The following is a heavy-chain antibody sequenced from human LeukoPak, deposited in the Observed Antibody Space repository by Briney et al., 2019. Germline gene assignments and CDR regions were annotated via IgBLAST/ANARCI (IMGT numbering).Heavy chain of an antibody. CDR2: INPSGGST. CDR1: GYTLTSYY. Sequence: ASVRVSCKASGYTLTSYYMHWVRQAPGQGLEWMGIINPSGGSTSYAQKFQGRVTMTRDTSTSTVYMELSSLRSEDTAVYYCARDRGFWSGYYHWFDPWGQGTLVTVSS. CDR3: ARDRGFWSGYYHWFDP. V-gene: IGHV1-46*01. D-gene: IGHD3-3*01. J-gene: IGHJ5*02.